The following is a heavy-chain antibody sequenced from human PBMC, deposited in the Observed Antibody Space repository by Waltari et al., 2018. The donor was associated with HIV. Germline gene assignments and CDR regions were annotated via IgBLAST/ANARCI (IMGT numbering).Heavy chain of an antibody. Sequence: QVQLQESGPGLVKTSETLSLTCQISGGSISNFYWSWIRQFPGRELEWIGHIYFTGDTNYNPSLERRVSMSIDMSKHQFSLRLRSVTAADTAVYYCARLRMYDSGWCEDLWGRGTLVSASS. CDR1: GGSISNFY. CDR3: ARLRMYDSGWCEDL. D-gene: IGHD6-19*01. CDR2: IYFTGDT. J-gene: IGHJ5*02. V-gene: IGHV4-59*08.